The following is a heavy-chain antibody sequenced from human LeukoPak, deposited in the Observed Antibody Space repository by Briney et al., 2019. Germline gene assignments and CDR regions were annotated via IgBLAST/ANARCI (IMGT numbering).Heavy chain of an antibody. J-gene: IGHJ5*02. CDR3: ARGGGRPYCSGGSCYSWFDP. CDR1: GFTFSSYE. CDR2: ISSSGSTI. D-gene: IGHD2-15*01. Sequence: GGSPRLSCAASGFTFSSYEMNWVRQAPGKGLEWVSYISSSGSTIYYADSVKGRFTISRDNAKNSLYLQMNSLRAEDTAVYYCARGGGRPYCSGGSCYSWFDPWGQGTLVTVSS. V-gene: IGHV3-48*03.